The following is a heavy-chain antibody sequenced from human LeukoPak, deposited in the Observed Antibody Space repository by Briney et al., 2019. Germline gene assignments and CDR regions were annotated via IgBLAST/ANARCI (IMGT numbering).Heavy chain of an antibody. CDR3: AKIARLVSYLDY. Sequence: PGGSLRLSCAASGFTFGSFAMTWVRQAPGKGLEWVANINQDGSEKYFVDSVKGRFTISRDNAKNSLYLQMNSLRAEDTAVYYCAKIARLVSYLDYWGQGILVTVYS. V-gene: IGHV3-7*03. CDR2: INQDGSEK. CDR1: GFTFGSFA. D-gene: IGHD6-19*01. J-gene: IGHJ4*02.